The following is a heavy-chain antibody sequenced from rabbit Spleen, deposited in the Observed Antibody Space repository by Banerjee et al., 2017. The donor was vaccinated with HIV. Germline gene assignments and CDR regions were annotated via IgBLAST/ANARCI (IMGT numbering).Heavy chain of an antibody. CDR2: ISYSGTT. V-gene: IGHV1S45*01. CDR1: GFSFSSSYW. J-gene: IGHJ3*01. CDR3: ARKYGSNMGL. D-gene: IGHD5-1*01. Sequence: QEQLEESGGDLVKPEGSLTLTCTASGFSFSSSYWICWVRQAPGKGLQWIARISYSGTTNYASWAKGRFTISKTSSTTVTLQMASLTAADTATYFCARKYGSNMGLWGQGTLVTVS.